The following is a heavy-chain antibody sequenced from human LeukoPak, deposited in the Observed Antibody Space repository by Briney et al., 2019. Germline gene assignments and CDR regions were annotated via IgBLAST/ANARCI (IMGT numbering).Heavy chain of an antibody. CDR3: ASWGYYYYYMDV. CDR1: GGSISSGSYY. J-gene: IGHJ6*03. D-gene: IGHD3-16*01. Sequence: SETLSLTCTVCGGSISSGSYYWSWIRQPAGKGLEWIGRIYTSGSTNYNPSLKSRVTISVDTSKNQFSLKLSSVTAADTAVYYCASWGYYYYYMDVWGKGTTVTVSS. V-gene: IGHV4-61*02. CDR2: IYTSGST.